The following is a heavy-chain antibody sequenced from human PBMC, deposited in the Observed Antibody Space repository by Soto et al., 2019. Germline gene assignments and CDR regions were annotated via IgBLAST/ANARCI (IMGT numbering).Heavy chain of an antibody. CDR3: ARLQDIVVVPAATNFDY. J-gene: IGHJ4*02. CDR2: IYYSGST. CDR1: GGSISSSSYY. Sequence: SETLSLTCTVSGGSISSSSYYWGWIRQPPGKGLEWIGSIYYSGSTYYNPSLKSRVTISVDTSKNQFSLKLSSVTAADTAVYYCARLQDIVVVPAATNFDYWGQGTLVTV. V-gene: IGHV4-39*01. D-gene: IGHD2-2*01.